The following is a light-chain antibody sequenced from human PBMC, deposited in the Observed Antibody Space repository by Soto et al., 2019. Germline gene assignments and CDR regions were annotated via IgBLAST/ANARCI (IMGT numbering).Light chain of an antibody. V-gene: IGKV1-33*01. CDR2: AAS. Sequence: DIQMTQSPSSLSASVGVRVTITCQASQDIKNYLNWYQQKPGRAPKLLIYAASNLETGVPSRFSGSGSGTDFTFTISSLQPEDIAIYFCQQYDNLPLTFGGGTKVDIK. CDR3: QQYDNLPLT. J-gene: IGKJ4*01. CDR1: QDIKNY.